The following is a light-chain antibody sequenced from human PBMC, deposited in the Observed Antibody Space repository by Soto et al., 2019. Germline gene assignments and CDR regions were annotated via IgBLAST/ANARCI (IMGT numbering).Light chain of an antibody. CDR2: DAS. Sequence: EIVLTQSPATLSLSPGERATLSCRASQSIRTFLAWYQHRPGQAPRLLIYDASDRATGIPARFSGSGSGTEFTLAISSLQSEDFAVYYCQQYNNWPITFGQGTRLEIK. V-gene: IGKV3-11*01. CDR1: QSIRTF. CDR3: QQYNNWPIT. J-gene: IGKJ5*01.